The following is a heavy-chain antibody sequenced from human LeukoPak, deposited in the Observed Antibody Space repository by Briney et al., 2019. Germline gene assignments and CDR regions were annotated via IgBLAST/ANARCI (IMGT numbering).Heavy chain of an antibody. V-gene: IGHV4-59*01. J-gene: IGHJ6*03. Sequence: SETLSLTCTVSGGSISSYYWSWIRQPPGKGLEWIGYIYYSGSTNYNPSLKSRVTISVDTSKNQFSLKLSSVTAADTAVYYCARVVHAPETMYYYYYYYMDVWGKGTTVTISS. CDR1: GGSISSYY. CDR3: ARVVHAPETMYYYYYYYMDV. CDR2: IYYSGST. D-gene: IGHD2-8*01.